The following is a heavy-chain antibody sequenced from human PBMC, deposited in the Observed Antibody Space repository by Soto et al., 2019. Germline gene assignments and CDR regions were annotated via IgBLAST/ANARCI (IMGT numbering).Heavy chain of an antibody. Sequence: SETLSLTCTVSGGSISSSSYYWGWIRQPPGKGLEWIGSIYYSGSTYYNPSLKRRVTISVDTSKNQFSLKLSSVTAADTAVYYCARSSKNLYSGYDHFDYWGQGTLVTVSS. CDR1: GGSISSSSYY. V-gene: IGHV4-39*01. CDR3: ARSSKNLYSGYDHFDY. CDR2: IYYSGST. J-gene: IGHJ4*02. D-gene: IGHD5-12*01.